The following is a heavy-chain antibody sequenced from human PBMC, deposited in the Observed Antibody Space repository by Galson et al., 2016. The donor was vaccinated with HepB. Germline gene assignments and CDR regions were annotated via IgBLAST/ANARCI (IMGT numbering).Heavy chain of an antibody. D-gene: IGHD6-19*01. CDR1: GFILSNYN. J-gene: IGHJ4*02. Sequence: SLRLSCAASGFILSNYNMNWVRQAPGKGMEWVSYVSPNGNTKYYADSVKGRFSISKDNAKNSLSLQMTSLRDDDTAVYYCARGLPFHSSGWYFDSWGQGILVTVSS. V-gene: IGHV3-48*02. CDR2: VSPNGNTK. CDR3: ARGLPFHSSGWYFDS.